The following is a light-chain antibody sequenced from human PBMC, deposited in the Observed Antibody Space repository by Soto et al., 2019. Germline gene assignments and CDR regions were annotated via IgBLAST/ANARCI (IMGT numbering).Light chain of an antibody. CDR3: QQRSNWPPNT. Sequence: EIVLTQSPATLSLSPGERATPSCRASQSVSSYLAWYQQKPGQAPRLLIYDASNRATGIPARFSGSGSGTDFTLTISSLEPEDFAVYYCQQRSNWPPNTFGPGTKVDIK. J-gene: IGKJ3*01. V-gene: IGKV3-11*01. CDR2: DAS. CDR1: QSVSSY.